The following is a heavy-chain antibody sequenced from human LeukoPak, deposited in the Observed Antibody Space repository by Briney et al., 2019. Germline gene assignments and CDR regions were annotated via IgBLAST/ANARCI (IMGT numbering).Heavy chain of an antibody. CDR2: MSGSGVTGT. D-gene: IGHD6-19*01. CDR3: ARESSSSLDY. Sequence: GGSLRLSCAASGFTFSTFAMSWVRQAPGKGLERVSVMSGSGVTGTNYADSVKGRFTISRDNAKNTLYLQMNGLRVEDTAVYYCARESSSSLDYWGQGTLVTVSS. J-gene: IGHJ4*02. V-gene: IGHV3-23*01. CDR1: GFTFSTFA.